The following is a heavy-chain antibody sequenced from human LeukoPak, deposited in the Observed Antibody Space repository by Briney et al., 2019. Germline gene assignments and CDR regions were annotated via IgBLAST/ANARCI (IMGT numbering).Heavy chain of an antibody. Sequence: GGSLRLSCAASGITFSTSAMSWVRQAPGKGLEWVSAISGSGGSTYYADSVKGRFTISRDNSKSTLHLQMNSLRAEDTAVYYCAKAGAYDSSGYPGDTFDYWGQGTLVTVSS. CDR1: GITFSTSA. CDR2: ISGSGGST. D-gene: IGHD3-22*01. CDR3: AKAGAYDSSGYPGDTFDY. V-gene: IGHV3-23*01. J-gene: IGHJ4*02.